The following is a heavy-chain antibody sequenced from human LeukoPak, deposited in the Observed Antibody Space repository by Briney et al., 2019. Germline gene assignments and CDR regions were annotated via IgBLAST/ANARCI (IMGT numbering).Heavy chain of an antibody. CDR3: ARAVAGFYFDY. CDR1: GGPISTYY. CDR2: MYTSGST. D-gene: IGHD6-19*01. Sequence: TSETLSLTCTVSGGPISTYYWSWIRQPAGKGLEWIGRMYTSGSTNYNPSLKSRVTMSVDTSKNQFSLKLTPVTAADTAVYYCARAVAGFYFDYWGQGTLVTVSS. J-gene: IGHJ4*02. V-gene: IGHV4-4*07.